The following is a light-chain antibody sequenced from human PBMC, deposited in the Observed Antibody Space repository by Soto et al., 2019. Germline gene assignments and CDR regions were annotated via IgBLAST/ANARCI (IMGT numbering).Light chain of an antibody. CDR3: MQALQIPWT. CDR2: LGS. V-gene: IGKV2-28*01. Sequence: DIVMTQSPLSLPVTPGEPASISCRSSQSLLHSNGYNYLDWYLQKPGQSPQLLIYLGSNRASGVSDRFSGSGSGTDFTLKISRVEAEDVGVYYCMQALQIPWTFGQGTKVDIK. J-gene: IGKJ1*01. CDR1: QSLLHSNGYNY.